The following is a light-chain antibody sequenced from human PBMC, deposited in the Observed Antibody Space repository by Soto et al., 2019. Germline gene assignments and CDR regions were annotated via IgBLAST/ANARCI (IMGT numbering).Light chain of an antibody. Sequence: EIVMTHSPATLSVSPGERATLSCRASQSVSSNLAWYQQKPGQAPRLLIYGASTRATGIPARFSGSGSGTEFTLTISSLQSEDFAVYYCQQYNTWPSWTFGQGTK. CDR1: QSVSSN. CDR3: QQYNTWPSWT. J-gene: IGKJ1*01. V-gene: IGKV3-15*01. CDR2: GAS.